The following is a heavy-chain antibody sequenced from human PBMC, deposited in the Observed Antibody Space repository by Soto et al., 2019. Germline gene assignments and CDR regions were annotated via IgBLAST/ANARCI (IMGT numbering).Heavy chain of an antibody. CDR3: VRAQQLKRSNWFDP. CDR2: ISSSGSTI. J-gene: IGHJ5*02. Sequence: GGSLRLSCAASGFTFSDYYMSWIRQAPGKGLEWVSYISSSGSTIYYADSVKGRFTISRDNAKNSLYLQMNSLRAEDTAVYYCVRAQQLKRSNWFDPWGQGTLVTVSS. D-gene: IGHD6-13*01. V-gene: IGHV3-11*01. CDR1: GFTFSDYY.